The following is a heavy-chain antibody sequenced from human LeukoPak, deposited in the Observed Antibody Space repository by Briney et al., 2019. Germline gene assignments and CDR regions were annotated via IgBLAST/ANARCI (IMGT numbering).Heavy chain of an antibody. D-gene: IGHD3-16*02. CDR1: GFTFNNFA. J-gene: IGHJ4*02. CDR2: ISGSGDNT. Sequence: GGSLRLSCAASGFTFNNFAMSWVRQAPGKGLEWVSAISGSGDNTYYADSVKGRFTISRDTSKNTLFLQMNSLRTEDTAVYYCNTDPSFFVIPQWGQGTLVTVSP. V-gene: IGHV3-23*01. CDR3: NTDPSFFVIPQ.